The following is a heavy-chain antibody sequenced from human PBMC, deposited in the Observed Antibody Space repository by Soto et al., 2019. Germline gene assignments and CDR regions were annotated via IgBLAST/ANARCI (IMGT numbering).Heavy chain of an antibody. V-gene: IGHV4-34*01. Sequence: QVQLQQWGAGLLKPSETLSLTCAVYGGSFSGYYWSWIRQPPGKGLEWIGEINHSGSTNYNPSLKSRVTISVDLSKNQFSLKLSSVTAADTAVYYCARGPLAYCGGDCYPYWYFDLWGRGTLVTVSS. CDR1: GGSFSGYY. CDR3: ARGPLAYCGGDCYPYWYFDL. CDR2: INHSGST. D-gene: IGHD2-21*02. J-gene: IGHJ2*01.